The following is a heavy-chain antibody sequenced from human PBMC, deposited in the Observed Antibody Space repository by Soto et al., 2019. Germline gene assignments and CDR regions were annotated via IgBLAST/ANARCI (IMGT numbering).Heavy chain of an antibody. J-gene: IGHJ5*02. CDR3: AKGNSGSYSWFNP. D-gene: IGHD1-26*01. CDR2: ISGSGGST. Sequence: TGGSLRLSCAASGFTFSSYAXSWVRQAPGKGPEWVSGISGSGGSTYYADSVKGRFTISRDNSKNTLYLQMNSLRAEDTAVYYCAKGNSGSYSWFNPWGQGTLVTVSS. CDR1: GFTFSSYA. V-gene: IGHV3-23*01.